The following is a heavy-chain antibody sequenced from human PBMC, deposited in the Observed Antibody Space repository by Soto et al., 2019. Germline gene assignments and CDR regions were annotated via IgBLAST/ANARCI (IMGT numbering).Heavy chain of an antibody. CDR3: ARVGRITISFDAFDI. Sequence: ASVKVSCKASGYTFTGCYMHWVRQAPGQGLEWMGWINPNSGGTNYAQKFQGWVTMTRDTSISTAYMELSRLRSDDTAVYYCARVGRITISFDAFDIWGQGTMVTVSS. D-gene: IGHD3-3*01. CDR2: INPNSGGT. J-gene: IGHJ3*02. V-gene: IGHV1-2*04. CDR1: GYTFTGCY.